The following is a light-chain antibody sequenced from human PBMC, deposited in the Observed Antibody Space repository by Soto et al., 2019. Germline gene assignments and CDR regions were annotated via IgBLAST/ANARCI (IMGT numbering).Light chain of an antibody. Sequence: DIEITQSPSTLSASVGDRVTIPCRASQTINNRLAWYQQKQGKAPKLLIYDVSTLESGVPSRFRGSGSGTEFTLTISRLQPDDFETYYCQQYESSWTMFGQGTKVDIK. CDR2: DVS. V-gene: IGKV1-5*01. CDR3: QQYESSWTM. CDR1: QTINNR. J-gene: IGKJ1*01.